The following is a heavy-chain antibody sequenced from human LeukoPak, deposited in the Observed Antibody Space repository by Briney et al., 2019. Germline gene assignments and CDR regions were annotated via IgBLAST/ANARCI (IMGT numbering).Heavy chain of an antibody. CDR1: GGSFSGYC. J-gene: IGHJ4*02. Sequence: SETLSLTCAVYGGSFSGYCWSWIRQPPGKGLEWIGEINHSGSTNYNPSLKSRVTISVDTSKNQFSLKLSSVTAADTAVYYCARGGIVVVVPFDYWGQGTLVTVSS. CDR2: INHSGST. V-gene: IGHV4-34*01. D-gene: IGHD2-15*01. CDR3: ARGGIVVVVPFDY.